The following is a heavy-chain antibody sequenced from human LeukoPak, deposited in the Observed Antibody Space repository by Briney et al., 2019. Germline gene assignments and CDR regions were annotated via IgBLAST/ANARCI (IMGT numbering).Heavy chain of an antibody. CDR3: ARGPPYIVVVTAIGFFDY. CDR2: ISDSGNT. V-gene: IGHV4-39*01. D-gene: IGHD2-21*02. Sequence: SETLSLTCTVSGGSISSRNYYWGWIRQPPGEGLEWIGKISDSGNTYYSPSLRSRVTISIDTSKNQFSLKLSSVTAADTAVYYCARGPPYIVVVTAIGFFDYWGQGTLVTVSS. CDR1: GGSISSRNYY. J-gene: IGHJ4*02.